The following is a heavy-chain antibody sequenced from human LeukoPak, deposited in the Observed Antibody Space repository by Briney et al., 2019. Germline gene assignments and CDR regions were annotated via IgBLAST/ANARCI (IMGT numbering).Heavy chain of an antibody. CDR2: INHSGST. J-gene: IGHJ4*02. Sequence: SETLSLTCAVYGGSFSGYSWSWIRQPPGKGLEWIGEINHSGSTNYNPFLKSRVTISVDTSKNQFSLKLSSVTAADTAVYYCARMHLVVPAAMRPFDYWGQGTLVTVSS. D-gene: IGHD2-2*01. V-gene: IGHV4-34*01. CDR1: GGSFSGYS. CDR3: ARMHLVVPAAMRPFDY.